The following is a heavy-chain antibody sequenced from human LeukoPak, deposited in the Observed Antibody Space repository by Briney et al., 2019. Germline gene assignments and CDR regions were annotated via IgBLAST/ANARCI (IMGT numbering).Heavy chain of an antibody. CDR2: ISWNSGSI. Sequence: AGGSLRLSCAASGFTFDDYAMHWVRQAPGKGLEWVSGISWNSGSIGYADSVKGRFTISRDNAKNSLYLQMNSLRAEDTAVYYCARDLVSWDQGTMVTVSS. CDR3: ARDLVS. CDR1: GFTFDDYA. V-gene: IGHV3-9*01. J-gene: IGHJ3*01.